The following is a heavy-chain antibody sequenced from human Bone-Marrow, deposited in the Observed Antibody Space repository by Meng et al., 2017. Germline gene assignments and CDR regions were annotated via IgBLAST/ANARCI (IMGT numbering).Heavy chain of an antibody. CDR2: IWYDGSNK. CDR3: ARYGGWRQQLAQAYFDY. J-gene: IGHJ4*02. D-gene: IGHD6-13*01. CDR1: GFTFSNFV. Sequence: GESLKISCTASGFTFSNFVIHWVRQVPGKGLEWVAVIWYDGSNKYYADSVKGRFTISRDNSKNTLYLQMNSLRAEDTAVYYCARYGGWRQQLAQAYFDYWGQGTLVTVSS. V-gene: IGHV3-30*19.